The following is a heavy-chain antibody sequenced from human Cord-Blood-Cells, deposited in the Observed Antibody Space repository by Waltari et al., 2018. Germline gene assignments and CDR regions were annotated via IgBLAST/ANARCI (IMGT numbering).Heavy chain of an antibody. CDR3: ASYDSSGLYFDY. Sequence: QLQLQESGPGLVKPSETLSLTCTVSGGSISSSSYYWGWIRQPPGKGLEWIGSIYYSGSTYYHPSLKSRVTISVDTSKNQFSLKLSSVTAADTAVYYCASYDSSGLYFDYWGQGTLVTVSS. CDR2: IYYSGST. J-gene: IGHJ4*02. D-gene: IGHD3-22*01. CDR1: GGSISSSSYY. V-gene: IGHV4-39*07.